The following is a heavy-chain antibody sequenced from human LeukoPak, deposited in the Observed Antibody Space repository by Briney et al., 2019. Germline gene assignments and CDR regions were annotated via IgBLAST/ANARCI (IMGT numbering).Heavy chain of an antibody. CDR3: ARAVDV. CDR1: GGSFSGYY. J-gene: IGHJ6*02. Sequence: SETLSLTCAVYGGSFSGYYWSWIRQPPGKGLEWIGYIYYSGSTNYNPSLKSRVTISVDTSKNQFSLKLSSVTAADTAVYYCARAVDVWGQGTTVTVSS. CDR2: IYYSGST. V-gene: IGHV4-59*01.